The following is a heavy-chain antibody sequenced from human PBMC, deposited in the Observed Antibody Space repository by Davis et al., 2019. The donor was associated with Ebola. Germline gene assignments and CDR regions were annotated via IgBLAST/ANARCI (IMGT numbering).Heavy chain of an antibody. CDR1: GGSIKSGDYN. J-gene: IGHJ4*02. D-gene: IGHD6-19*01. Sequence: SETLSLTCTVSGGSIKSGDYNWAWIRQPPGKGLEWIGDIYYTGSAYYNPSLMSRVKISADTSKNQFSLKLSSVTAADTAVYYCARDTSTTGWGIDYWGQGTVVTVSS. CDR2: IYYTGSA. CDR3: ARDTSTTGWGIDY. V-gene: IGHV4-31*03.